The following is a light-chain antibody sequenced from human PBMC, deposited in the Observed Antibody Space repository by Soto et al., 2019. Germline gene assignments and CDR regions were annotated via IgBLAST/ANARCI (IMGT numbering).Light chain of an antibody. Sequence: EIALTQSPATLSLSPVERATLPCRASQSVSSYLAWYQEKPGQAPRLLINDASNRATGSPARCSGSGSGTDVTLTISSLEPEDFAVYYCQQRSNWPPITCGQGTRLE. CDR3: QQRSNWPPIT. J-gene: IGKJ5*01. CDR1: QSVSSY. V-gene: IGKV3-11*01. CDR2: DAS.